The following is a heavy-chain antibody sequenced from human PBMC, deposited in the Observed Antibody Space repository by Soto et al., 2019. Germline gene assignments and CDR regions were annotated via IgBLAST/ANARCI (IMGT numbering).Heavy chain of an antibody. Sequence: HPGGSLRLSCAASGFTFRDHWMHWVRQAPGKGLEWVAVIKSDGVNKNYIDSVKGRFTVSRDKSKNTLYLQVNSLRAEDTAVYYCAKDKVPVVVTAPFDYWGQGTLVTVSS. V-gene: IGHV3-30*18. J-gene: IGHJ4*02. CDR1: GFTFRDHW. D-gene: IGHD2-21*02. CDR3: AKDKVPVVVTAPFDY. CDR2: IKSDGVNK.